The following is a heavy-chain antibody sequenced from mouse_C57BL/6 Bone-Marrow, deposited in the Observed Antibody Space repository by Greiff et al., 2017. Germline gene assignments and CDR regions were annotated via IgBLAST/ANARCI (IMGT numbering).Heavy chain of an antibody. CDR2: IFPGSGST. CDR1: GYAFTDSY. V-gene: IGHV1-75*01. J-gene: IGHJ2*01. D-gene: IGHD2-2*01. Sequence: QVQLQQSGPELVKPGASVKISCKASGYAFTDSYINWVKQRPGQGLEWIGWIFPGSGSTYYNEKFKGKATLTVDKSSSTAYMLLTSLTSKDSAVYFCARSYGYWYDVYGWGQGTTLTVSS. CDR3: ARSYGYWYDVYG.